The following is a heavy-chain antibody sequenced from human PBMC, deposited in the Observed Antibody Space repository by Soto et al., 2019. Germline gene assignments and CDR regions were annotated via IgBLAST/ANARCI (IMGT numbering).Heavy chain of an antibody. V-gene: IGHV3-30*18. Sequence: QVQLVESGGGVVQPGRSLRLSCAASGFTFSSYGMHWVRQAPGKGLEWVAVISYDGSNKYYADSVKGRFTISRDNSKNTLYLQKDSLRAGGTAGYYCAEAPPSGSGPGDFWGQGTLVTVSS. D-gene: IGHD6-19*01. CDR3: AEAPPSGSGPGDF. CDR2: ISYDGSNK. CDR1: GFTFSSYG. J-gene: IGHJ4*02.